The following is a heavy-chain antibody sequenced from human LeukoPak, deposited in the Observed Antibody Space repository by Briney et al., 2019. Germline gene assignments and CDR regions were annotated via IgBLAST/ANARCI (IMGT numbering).Heavy chain of an antibody. V-gene: IGHV3-11*01. CDR1: GFTFSDYY. Sequence: GGSLRLSCAASGFTFSDYYMSWIRQAPGKGLEWVSYSSSSGSTIYYADSVKGRFTISRDNAKNSLYLQMNSLRAEDTAVYYCAADPRYYYYGMDVWGQGTTVTVSS. CDR2: SSSSGSTI. J-gene: IGHJ6*02. CDR3: AADPRYYYYGMDV. D-gene: IGHD6-25*01.